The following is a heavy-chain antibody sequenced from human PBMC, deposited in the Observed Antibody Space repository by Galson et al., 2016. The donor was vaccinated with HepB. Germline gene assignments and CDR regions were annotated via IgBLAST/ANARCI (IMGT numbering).Heavy chain of an antibody. D-gene: IGHD3-16*01. Sequence: SETLSLTCTVSGGSISGYCWSWIRQSAGKGLEWIGRIHHSGRTDYNPSLNSRVAISLDTSKNQFSLNLYSATAADTAVYYCARSHGAYWGQGTLVTVSS. CDR3: ARSHGAY. J-gene: IGHJ4*02. CDR2: IHHSGRT. CDR1: GGSISGYC. V-gene: IGHV4-59*06.